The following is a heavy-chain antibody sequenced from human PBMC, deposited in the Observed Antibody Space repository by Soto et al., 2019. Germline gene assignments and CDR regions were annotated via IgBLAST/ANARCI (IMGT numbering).Heavy chain of an antibody. D-gene: IGHD6-13*01. CDR1: GFSLTSNGVG. J-gene: IGHJ5*02. CDR2: IYWGDTE. Sequence: QISLKESGPTLVQPTQTLTLTCTFSGFSLTSNGVGVGWIRQPPGKALEWLALIYWGDTERYSPSLKTRLTITKDPSKNQVVLTMTYMAPVDTATYYCAHEGYGSDNGYDPWGQGTLVTVSS. V-gene: IGHV2-5*02. CDR3: AHEGYGSDNGYDP.